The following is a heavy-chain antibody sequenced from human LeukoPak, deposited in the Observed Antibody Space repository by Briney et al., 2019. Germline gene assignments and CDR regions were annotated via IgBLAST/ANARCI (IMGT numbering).Heavy chain of an antibody. V-gene: IGHV3-48*01. CDR2: ISSGSTTI. CDR1: GFTFSSYS. D-gene: IGHD3-22*01. CDR3: VRVCYDSSGYYLGDY. Sequence: PGGSLRLSCAPSGFTFSSYSINWVRQAPGKGLEWVSYISSGSTTIYYADSVKGRFTISRDNAKNSLYLQMNSLRAEDTAVYFCVRVCYDSSGYYLGDYWGQGTLVTVSS. J-gene: IGHJ4*02.